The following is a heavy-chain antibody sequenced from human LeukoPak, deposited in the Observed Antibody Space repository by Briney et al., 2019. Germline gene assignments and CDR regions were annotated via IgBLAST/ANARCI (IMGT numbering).Heavy chain of an antibody. CDR3: TTPPYSGSYKGFDY. D-gene: IGHD1-26*01. J-gene: IGHJ4*02. Sequence: GGSLRLSCAASGFTFSNAWMSWVRQAPGKGLEWVGRIKSKSDGGTTDYAAPVKGRFTISRDDSKNTLYLQMNSLKTEDTAVYYCTTPPYSGSYKGFDYWGQGTLVTVSS. CDR2: IKSKSDGGTT. V-gene: IGHV3-15*01. CDR1: GFTFSNAW.